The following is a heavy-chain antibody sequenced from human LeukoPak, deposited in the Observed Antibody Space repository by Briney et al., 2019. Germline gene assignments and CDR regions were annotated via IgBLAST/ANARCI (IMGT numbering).Heavy chain of an antibody. J-gene: IGHJ4*02. CDR1: GFIFRNHW. CDR2: IKQGGSEK. CDR3: ARGPNYGDRVDYIDY. V-gene: IGHV3-7*01. Sequence: GGSLRLSCAASGFIFRNHWMTWVRQAPGRGLEWVAHIKQGGSEKHYVDSVEGRFTLSRDDAKNSLYLQMNSLRVDDSAVYYCARGPNYGDRVDYIDYWGQGTLVTVSS. D-gene: IGHD4-17*01.